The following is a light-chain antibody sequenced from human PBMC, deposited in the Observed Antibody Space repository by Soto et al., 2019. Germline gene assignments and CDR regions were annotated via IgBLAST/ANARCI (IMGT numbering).Light chain of an antibody. J-gene: IGKJ1*01. CDR2: AAS. CDR3: QQSYSMPWT. CDR1: QNITIY. V-gene: IGKV1-39*01. Sequence: DIQMTQSPSSLSTSVGDRVTITCRASQNITIYLNWYQQKLGKAPKLLIYAASSSQSGVPSRFSGSGSGIDFTLTISSLQREDFATYYCQQSYSMPWTFGQGTKVESK.